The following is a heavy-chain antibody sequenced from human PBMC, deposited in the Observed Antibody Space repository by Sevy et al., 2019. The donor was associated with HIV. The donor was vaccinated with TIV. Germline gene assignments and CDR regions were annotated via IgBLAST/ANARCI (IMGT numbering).Heavy chain of an antibody. D-gene: IGHD3-10*01. Sequence: GGSLRLSCAASGFTFSSYAMSWVRQAPGKGLEWVSAISGSGGSTYYADSVKGRFTISRDNSKNTLYLQMNSLRAEDTAVYYCARVGLLTMVRGTGAFDIWGQGTMVTVSS. CDR1: GFTFSSYA. J-gene: IGHJ3*02. CDR2: ISGSGGST. V-gene: IGHV3-23*01. CDR3: ARVGLLTMVRGTGAFDI.